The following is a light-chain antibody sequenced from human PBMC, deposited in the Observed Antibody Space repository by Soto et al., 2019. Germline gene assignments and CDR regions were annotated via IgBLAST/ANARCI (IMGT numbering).Light chain of an antibody. Sequence: EIVLTQSPGTLSLSPGERATLSCRASQSVRSSYLAWYQQKPGQAPRLLIYGVSSRATGIPDRFSGSGSGTDFTLTISRLEPEDFAVYSSQQYGSSPPTFGQGTKVEIK. V-gene: IGKV3-20*01. J-gene: IGKJ1*01. CDR3: QQYGSSPPT. CDR1: QSVRSSY. CDR2: GVS.